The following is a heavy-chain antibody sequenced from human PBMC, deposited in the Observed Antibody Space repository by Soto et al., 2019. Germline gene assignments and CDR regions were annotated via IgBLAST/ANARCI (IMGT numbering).Heavy chain of an antibody. CDR1: GFPFSSYA. CDR2: ISGSGGST. V-gene: IGHV3-23*01. CDR3: AKDRVTMVRGVRYDAFDI. Sequence: GGSLRLSCAASGFPFSSYAMSWVRQAPGKGLEWVSAISGSGGSTYYADSVKGRFTISRDNSKNTLYLQMNSLRAEDTAVYYCAKDRVTMVRGVRYDAFDIWGQGTMVTVSS. J-gene: IGHJ3*02. D-gene: IGHD3-10*01.